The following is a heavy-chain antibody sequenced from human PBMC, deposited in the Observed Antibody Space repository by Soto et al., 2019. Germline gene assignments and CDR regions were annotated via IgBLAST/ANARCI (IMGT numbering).Heavy chain of an antibody. V-gene: IGHV1-18*01. CDR1: GYTFTSYG. Sequence: QVQLVQSGAEVKKPGASVKVSCKASGYTFTSYGISWVRQAPGQGLEWMGWISAYNGNTNYAQKLQGRVTMTTDTLXSTDYMELRSLRSDDTAVYYWARTDDIPAADGSNYWGQGTLVTVSS. D-gene: IGHD6-13*01. CDR2: ISAYNGNT. J-gene: IGHJ4*02. CDR3: ARTDDIPAADGSNY.